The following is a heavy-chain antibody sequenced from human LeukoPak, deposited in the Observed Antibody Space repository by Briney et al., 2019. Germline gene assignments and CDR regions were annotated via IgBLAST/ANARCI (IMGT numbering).Heavy chain of an antibody. CDR1: GGTFSSYA. V-gene: IGHV1-18*01. Sequence: ASVKVSCKASGGTFSSYAISWVRQAPGQGLEWMGWISAYNGNTNYAQKLQGRVTMTTDTSTSTAYMELRSLRSDDTAVYYCAREVGATVDYWGQGTLVTVSS. J-gene: IGHJ4*02. D-gene: IGHD1-26*01. CDR2: ISAYNGNT. CDR3: AREVGATVDY.